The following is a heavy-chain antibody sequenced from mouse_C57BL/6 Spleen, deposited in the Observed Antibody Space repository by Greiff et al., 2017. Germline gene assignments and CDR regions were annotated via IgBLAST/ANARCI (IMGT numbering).Heavy chain of an antibody. CDR2: IDPPDSYT. J-gene: IGHJ1*03. Sequence: VQLQQPGAELVMPGASVKLSCKASGYTFTSYWMHWVKQRPGQGLEWIGEIDPPDSYTNYNQKFKGKSTLTVDKSSSTAYMQLSSLTSEDTAVYYCARATTRGYFDVWGTGTTVTVSS. D-gene: IGHD3-1*01. CDR1: GYTFTSYW. CDR3: ARATTRGYFDV. V-gene: IGHV1-69*01.